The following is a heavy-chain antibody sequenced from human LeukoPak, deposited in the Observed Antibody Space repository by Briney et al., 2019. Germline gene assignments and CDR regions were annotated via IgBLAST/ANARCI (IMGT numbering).Heavy chain of an antibody. J-gene: IGHJ6*02. Sequence: TGGSLRLSCAASGFPFSSYSMTWVRQAPGKGLEWVANIKPDGTTKFYVDSVKGRFTISRDNALSSLYLQMNSLRAEDTAIYYCARNNGMDVWGQGTTVIVSS. CDR1: GFPFSSYS. CDR3: ARNNGMDV. V-gene: IGHV3-7*03. CDR2: IKPDGTTK.